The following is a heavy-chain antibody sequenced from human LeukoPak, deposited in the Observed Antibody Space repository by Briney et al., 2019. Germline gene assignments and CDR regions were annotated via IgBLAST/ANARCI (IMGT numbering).Heavy chain of an antibody. Sequence: GGSLRLSCAASGFTFSSYSLNWVRQAPGKGLEWISYITSTNSIIQYADSVKGRFTISRDNSKNTLYLQMNSLRAEDTAVYYCAKDSLWFGESNDAFDIWGQGTMVTVSS. J-gene: IGHJ3*02. CDR1: GFTFSSYS. CDR3: AKDSLWFGESNDAFDI. V-gene: IGHV3-48*01. D-gene: IGHD3-10*01. CDR2: ITSTNSII.